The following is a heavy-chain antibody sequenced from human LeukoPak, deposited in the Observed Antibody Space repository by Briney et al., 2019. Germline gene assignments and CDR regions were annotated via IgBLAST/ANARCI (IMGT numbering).Heavy chain of an antibody. V-gene: IGHV3-23*01. CDR1: GFTFSNYA. J-gene: IGHJ4*02. Sequence: GGSLRLSCAASGFTFSNYAMSWVRQAPGKGLEWVSTISGSGGATYYADSVKGRFTISRDNSKNTLYVQMNSLRAEDTAVYYCAKVGYSYAPRNIDYWGQGTLFTVSS. CDR3: AKVGYSYAPRNIDY. CDR2: ISGSGGAT. D-gene: IGHD5-18*01.